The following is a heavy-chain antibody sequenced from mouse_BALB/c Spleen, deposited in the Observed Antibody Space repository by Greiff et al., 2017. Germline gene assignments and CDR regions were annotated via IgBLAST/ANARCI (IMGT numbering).Heavy chain of an antibody. V-gene: IGHV1S29*02. D-gene: IGHD4-1*01. CDR3: ARGAGTFDSMDY. Sequence: VQLQQSGPELVKPGASVKISCKASGYTFTDNNMHWVKQSHGKSLEWIGYIYPYNGGTGYNQKFKSKATLTVDSSSSTAYMKLRSLTSEDSAVYYCARGAGTFDSMDYWGQGTAGTVSS. CDR2: IYPYNGGT. J-gene: IGHJ4*01. CDR1: GYTFTDNN.